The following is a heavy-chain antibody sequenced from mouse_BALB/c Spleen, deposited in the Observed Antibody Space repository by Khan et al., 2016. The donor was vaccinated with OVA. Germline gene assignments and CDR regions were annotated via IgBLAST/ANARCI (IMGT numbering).Heavy chain of an antibody. CDR2: IYWDDDK. D-gene: IGHD2-4*01. V-gene: IGHV8-12*01. CDR1: GFSLTTSGMG. CDR3: AGRARGVYHDYLFAY. J-gene: IGHJ3*01. Sequence: QVTLKESGPGILQPSQTLSLTCSFSGFSLTTSGMGVSWIRQPSGKGLEWLAHIYWDDDKRYNPSLKSRLTISKDTSRNQVFLQITSMDTAATATYYCAGRARGVYHDYLFAYGGQGTLVTVSA.